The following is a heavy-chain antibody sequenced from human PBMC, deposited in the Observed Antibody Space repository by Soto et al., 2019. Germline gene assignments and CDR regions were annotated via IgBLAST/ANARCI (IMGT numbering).Heavy chain of an antibody. CDR1: GFTFSSYW. CDR2: IKQDGSEK. Sequence: GSLRLSCAASGFTFSSYWMSWVRQAPGKGLEWVANIKQDGSEKYYVDSVKGRFTISRDNAKNSLYLQMNSLRAEDTAVYYCARDYRNYGRPHYMDVWGKGTTVTVSS. J-gene: IGHJ6*03. CDR3: ARDYRNYGRPHYMDV. V-gene: IGHV3-7*01. D-gene: IGHD4-4*01.